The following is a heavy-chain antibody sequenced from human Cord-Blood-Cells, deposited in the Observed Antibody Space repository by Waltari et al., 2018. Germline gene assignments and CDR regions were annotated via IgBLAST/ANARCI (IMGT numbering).Heavy chain of an antibody. J-gene: IGHJ6*02. V-gene: IGHV3-53*01. CDR3: ARSYSNYYYYGMDV. CDR2: IYSGGST. CDR1: GFTVSSNY. Sequence: EVQLVESGGGLIQPGGSLRLSCAASGFTVSSNYMSWVRQAPGKGLVWVSVIYSGGSTYYAGSVKGRFTISRDNSKNTLYLQMNSLRAEDTAVYYCARSYSNYYYYGMDVWGQGTTVTVSS. D-gene: IGHD4-4*01.